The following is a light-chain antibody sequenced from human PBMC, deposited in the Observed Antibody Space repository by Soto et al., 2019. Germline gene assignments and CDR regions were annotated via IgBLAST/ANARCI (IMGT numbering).Light chain of an antibody. CDR3: QQYGSSPPT. CDR2: GAS. V-gene: IGKV3-11*01. CDR1: ENVRTF. Sequence: EVVLTQSPATLSLSPGERATLSCRASENVRTFVDWYQQKPGQAPRLLIYGASNRATGIPARFSGSGSGTDFTLTISDLEPEYFAVYYCQQYGSSPPTFGQGTKVEIK. J-gene: IGKJ1*01.